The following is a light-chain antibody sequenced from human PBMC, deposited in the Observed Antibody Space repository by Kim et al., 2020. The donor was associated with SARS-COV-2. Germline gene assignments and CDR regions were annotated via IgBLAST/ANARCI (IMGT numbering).Light chain of an antibody. CDR1: QSVLHSPNNKNY. CDR3: QQYYSSLLT. J-gene: IGKJ4*01. Sequence: DIVMTQSPDSLAVSLGERATINCKSSQSVLHSPNNKNYLAWYQQKPGQPPKLLIYWASTRESGVPDRFSGSGSGTDFTLTISSLQAEDVAVYYCQQYYSSLLTFGGGTKVDIK. CDR2: WAS. V-gene: IGKV4-1*01.